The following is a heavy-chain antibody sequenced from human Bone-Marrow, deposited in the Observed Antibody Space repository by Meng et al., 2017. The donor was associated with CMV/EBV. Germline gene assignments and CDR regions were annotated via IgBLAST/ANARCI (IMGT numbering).Heavy chain of an antibody. D-gene: IGHD6-6*01. J-gene: IGHJ6*01. CDR1: GGSISGYY. CDR2: IHYSGST. V-gene: IGHV4-59*01. Sequence: SATLALTCSVSGGSISGYYWSWIRRPPGKGLEWIGYIHYSGSTNYNPSLKSRVTILVDTSKNQFSLKLSSVTAADTAVYYCARYHISSSDYYYYGMDVWGQGTTVTGFS. CDR3: ARYHISSSDYYYYGMDV.